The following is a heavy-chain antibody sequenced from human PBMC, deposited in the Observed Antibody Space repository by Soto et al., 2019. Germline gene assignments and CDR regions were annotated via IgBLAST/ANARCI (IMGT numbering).Heavy chain of an antibody. V-gene: IGHV4-59*01. CDR3: ASEGITVAGCFEY. CDR1: GGYIGGYY. Sequence: AAPQALTCTSAGGYIGGYYLHWIWQPTGKGLEWIGYIHYSGSTSYTPSLKSRVTISVDKSKNQFSLNLRSVTAADTAVYYSASEGITVAGCFEYCGQAHRVTVS. D-gene: IGHD6-19*01. J-gene: IGHJ4*02. CDR2: IHYSGST.